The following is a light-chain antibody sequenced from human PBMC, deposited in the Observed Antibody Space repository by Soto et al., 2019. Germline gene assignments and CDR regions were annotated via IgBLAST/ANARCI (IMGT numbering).Light chain of an antibody. CDR1: SSDVGGYNY. CDR3: SSYTSSRTRVV. J-gene: IGLJ2*01. V-gene: IGLV2-14*01. CDR2: DVS. Sequence: QSALTQPASVSGSPGQSITISCTGTSSDVGGYNYVSWYQQHPGKAPKLMIYDVSNRPSGVSNRFSGSKSGNTASLTISGLQGEDEADYYCSSYTSSRTRVVFGGGSKVTVL.